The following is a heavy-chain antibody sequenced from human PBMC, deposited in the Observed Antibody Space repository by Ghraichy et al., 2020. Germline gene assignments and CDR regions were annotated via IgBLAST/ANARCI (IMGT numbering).Heavy chain of an antibody. D-gene: IGHD3-3*01. V-gene: IGHV4-39*01. Sequence: SQTLSLTCTVSGGSISSSSYYWGWIRQPPGKGLEWIGSIYYSGSTYYNPSLKSRVTISVDTSKNQFSLKLSSVTAADTAVYYCASQYYDFWSGYPPFDYWGQGTLVTVSS. CDR3: ASQYYDFWSGYPPFDY. J-gene: IGHJ4*02. CDR2: IYYSGST. CDR1: GGSISSSSYY.